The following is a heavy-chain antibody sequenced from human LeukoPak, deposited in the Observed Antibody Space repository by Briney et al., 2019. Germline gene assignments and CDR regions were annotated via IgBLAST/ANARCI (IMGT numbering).Heavy chain of an antibody. Sequence: SVKVSCKASGGTFSSYAISWVRQAPGQGLEWMGGIIPIFGTANYAQKFQGRVTITADESTSTAYMELSSLRSEDTAVYYCARTGIAVAVFDYWAREPWSPSPQ. CDR2: IIPIFGTA. J-gene: IGHJ4*02. CDR1: GGTFSSYA. D-gene: IGHD6-19*01. V-gene: IGHV1-69*13. CDR3: ARTGIAVAVFDY.